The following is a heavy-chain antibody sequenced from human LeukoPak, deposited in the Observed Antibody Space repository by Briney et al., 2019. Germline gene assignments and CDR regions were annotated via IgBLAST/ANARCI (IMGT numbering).Heavy chain of an antibody. CDR1: GFTFSSYA. V-gene: IGHV3-30*04. Sequence: GGSLRLSCAASGFTFSSYAMHWVRQAPGKGLEWVAVISYDGSNKYYADSVKGRFTISRDNSENTLYLQMNSLRAEDTAVYYCARDLGLLWFGELLGWGQGTLVTVSS. D-gene: IGHD3-10*01. CDR2: ISYDGSNK. J-gene: IGHJ4*02. CDR3: ARDLGLLWFGELLG.